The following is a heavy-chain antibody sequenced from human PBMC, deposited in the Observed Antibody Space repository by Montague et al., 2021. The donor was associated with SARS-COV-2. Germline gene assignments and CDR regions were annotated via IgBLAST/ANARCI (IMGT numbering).Heavy chain of an antibody. J-gene: IGHJ4*02. V-gene: IGHV2-70*01. CDR3: AHKNSGWPIEFGY. CDR1: GFSFSTSGMC. D-gene: IGHD6-19*01. CDR2: INWDDDK. Sequence: PALVKPTQTLTLTCTFSGFSFSTSGMCVTWIRQPPGKALEWLALINWDDDKYYNTSLHTRLTISKDTSKNQVVLTMTNMDPVDAATYYCAHKNSGWPIEFGYWGQGALVTVSS.